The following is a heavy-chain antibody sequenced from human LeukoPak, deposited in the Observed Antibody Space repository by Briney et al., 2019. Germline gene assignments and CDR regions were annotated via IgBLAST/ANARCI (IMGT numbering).Heavy chain of an antibody. V-gene: IGHV3-30*02. D-gene: IGHD4/OR15-4a*01. CDR3: ARRAGAYSHPYDY. Sequence: PGGSLRLSCVASGFTFSSNGMHWVRQAPGKGLERVTFIQYDGSKKYYADSVKGRFTISRDNSKNTLYLEMNSLRAEDTAVYYCARRAGAYSHPYDYWGQGTLVTVSS. CDR1: GFTFSSNG. J-gene: IGHJ4*02. CDR2: IQYDGSKK.